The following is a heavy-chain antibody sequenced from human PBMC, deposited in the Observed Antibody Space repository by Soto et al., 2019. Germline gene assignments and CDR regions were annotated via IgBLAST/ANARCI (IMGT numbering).Heavy chain of an antibody. Sequence: QVQLQESGPGLVKPSETLSLTCTVSGGSISSYYWSWIRQPPGKGLEWIGYIYYSGSTNYNPSLKSRVTISVATSKNQFSLKLSSVTAADTAVYYCARGPGGTEHNWFDPWGQGTLVTVSS. CDR3: ARGPGGTEHNWFDP. J-gene: IGHJ5*02. CDR1: GGSISSYY. V-gene: IGHV4-59*08. CDR2: IYYSGST. D-gene: IGHD2-15*01.